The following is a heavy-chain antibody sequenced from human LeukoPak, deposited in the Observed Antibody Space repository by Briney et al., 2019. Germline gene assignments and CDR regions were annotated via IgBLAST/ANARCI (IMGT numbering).Heavy chain of an antibody. CDR3: ARVEGIAAAGQAEYFQH. J-gene: IGHJ1*01. V-gene: IGHV1-2*02. Sequence: ASVKVSCKASGYTFTGYYMHWLRQAPGQGLEWMGWINPNSGGTNYAQKFQGRVTMTRDTSISTAYMELSRLRSDDTAVYYCARVEGIAAAGQAEYFQHWGQGTLVTVSS. CDR2: INPNSGGT. D-gene: IGHD6-13*01. CDR1: GYTFTGYY.